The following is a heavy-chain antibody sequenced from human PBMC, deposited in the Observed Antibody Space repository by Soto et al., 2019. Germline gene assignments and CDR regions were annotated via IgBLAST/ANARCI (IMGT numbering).Heavy chain of an antibody. Sequence: SETLSLTCTVSGGSISSYYWSWIRQPPGKGLEWIGYIYYSGSTNYNPSLKSRVTISVDTSKNQFSLKLSSVTAADTAVYYCGRLGGDIVVVPAAMDVWGQGTTVTVSS. CDR2: IYYSGST. V-gene: IGHV4-59*08. J-gene: IGHJ6*02. CDR1: GGSISSYY. CDR3: GRLGGDIVVVPAAMDV. D-gene: IGHD2-2*01.